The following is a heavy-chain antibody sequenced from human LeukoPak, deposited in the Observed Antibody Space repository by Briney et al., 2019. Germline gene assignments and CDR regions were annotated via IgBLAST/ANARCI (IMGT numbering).Heavy chain of an antibody. CDR1: GGSISSGSYY. CDR2: IYTSGST. Sequence: PSDTLSLTCTVSGGSISSGSYYWSWIRQPAGKGLEWIGRIYTSGSTNYNPSLKSRVTISVDTSKNQFSLKLSSVTAADTAVYYCASLPAYGDTRFDYWGQGTLVTVSS. V-gene: IGHV4-61*02. CDR3: ASLPAYGDTRFDY. D-gene: IGHD4-17*01. J-gene: IGHJ4*02.